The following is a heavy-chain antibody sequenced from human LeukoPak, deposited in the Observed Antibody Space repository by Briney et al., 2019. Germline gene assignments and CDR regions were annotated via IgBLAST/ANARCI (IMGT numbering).Heavy chain of an antibody. CDR3: ARSVIVVVVAATPKWFDP. D-gene: IGHD2-15*01. V-gene: IGHV4-34*01. Sequence: PSETLSLTCAVYGGSFSGYYWSWIRQPPGKGLEWIGEINHSGSTNYNPSLKSRVTISVDTSKNQFSLKLSSVTAADTAVYYCARSVIVVVVAATPKWFDPWGQGTLVTVSS. J-gene: IGHJ5*02. CDR2: INHSGST. CDR1: GGSFSGYY.